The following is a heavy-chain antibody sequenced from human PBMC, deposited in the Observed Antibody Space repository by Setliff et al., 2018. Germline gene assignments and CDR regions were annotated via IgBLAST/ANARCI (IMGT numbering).Heavy chain of an antibody. V-gene: IGHV1-2*06. CDR1: GYTITGYY. CDR2: INPSSGAT. D-gene: IGHD3-16*01. J-gene: IGHJ3*02. Sequence: ASVKVSCKASGYTITGYYMYWVRQAPGQGLEWMGRINPSSGATIYAQKFQGRVTMTSDTSISTAYMELGRPRSDDTAVYFCARDGGGDSDAFDIWGQGTMVTVSS. CDR3: ARDGGGDSDAFDI.